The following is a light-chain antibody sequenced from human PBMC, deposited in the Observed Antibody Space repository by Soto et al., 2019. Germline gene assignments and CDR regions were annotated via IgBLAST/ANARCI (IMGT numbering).Light chain of an antibody. CDR2: EVT. CDR1: SSDVGGHNF. Sequence: QSALTQPASVSGSPGQSITISCTGTSSDVGGHNFVSWYQQHPGKAPKLMIYEVTNRPSGVSDRFSGSKSGNTAPLTISGLQAEDEADYYCNSYTSTFTWVFGGGTKLTVL. J-gene: IGLJ2*01. V-gene: IGLV2-14*01. CDR3: NSYTSTFTWV.